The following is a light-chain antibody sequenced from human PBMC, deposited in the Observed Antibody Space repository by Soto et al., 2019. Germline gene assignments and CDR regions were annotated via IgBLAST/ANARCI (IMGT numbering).Light chain of an antibody. CDR3: QEYSSYSALT. CDR1: QSISSW. J-gene: IGKJ4*01. CDR2: DAS. V-gene: IGKV1-5*01. Sequence: DIPMTQSPSTLSASVGDRVTITCRASQSISSWLAWYQQKPGKAPKLLIYDASSLESGVPSRFSGSRSGTEFTLTFSSLQPDDFATYYCQEYSSYSALTFGGGTKVEIK.